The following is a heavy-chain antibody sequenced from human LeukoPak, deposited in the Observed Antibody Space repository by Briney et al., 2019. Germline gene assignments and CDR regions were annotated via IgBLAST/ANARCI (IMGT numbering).Heavy chain of an antibody. D-gene: IGHD3-22*01. V-gene: IGHV4-59*01. CDR1: GGSISSYY. CDR3: ARDRYYYDSSGYRLLDY. CDR2: IYYSGST. Sequence: SETLSLTCTVSGGSISSYYWSWIRQPPGKGLGWIGYIYYSGSTNYNPSLKSRVTISVDTSKNQFSLKLSSVTAADTAVYYCARDRYYYDSSGYRLLDYWGQGTLVTVSS. J-gene: IGHJ4*02.